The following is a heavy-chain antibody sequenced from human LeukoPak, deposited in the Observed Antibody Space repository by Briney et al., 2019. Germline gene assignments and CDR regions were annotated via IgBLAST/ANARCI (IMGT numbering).Heavy chain of an antibody. V-gene: IGHV1-2*06. CDR3: ARDGDSGEWELVSSPSY. J-gene: IGHJ4*02. Sequence: ASVQVSCKASGYTFTGYYMHWVRQAPGQGLEWMGRINPNSGGTNYAQKFQGRVTMTRDTSISTAYMELSRLRSDDTAVYYCARDGDSGEWELVSSPSYWGQGTLVTVSS. CDR1: GYTFTGYY. CDR2: INPNSGGT. D-gene: IGHD1-26*01.